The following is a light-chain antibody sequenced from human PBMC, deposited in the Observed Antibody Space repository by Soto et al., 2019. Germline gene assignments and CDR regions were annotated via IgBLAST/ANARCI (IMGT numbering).Light chain of an antibody. CDR3: QSYDSSLSHVV. CDR2: GDN. J-gene: IGLJ2*01. CDR1: SSNIGSYYD. V-gene: IGLV1-40*01. Sequence: QSVLTQPPSVSGAPGQRVTIPCTGSSSNIGSYYDVHWYQQLPGTVPKLLIYGDNNRPSGVPDRFSGSKSGTSASLAITGLPAEDAAAYYSQSYDSSLSHVVFGGGTKLTVL.